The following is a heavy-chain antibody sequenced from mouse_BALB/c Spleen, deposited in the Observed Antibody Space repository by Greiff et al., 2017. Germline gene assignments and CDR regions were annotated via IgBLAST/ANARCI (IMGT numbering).Heavy chain of an antibody. V-gene: IGHV5-12-1*01. Sequence: DVHLVESGGGLVKPGGSLKLSCAASGFAFSSYDMSWVRQTPEKRLEWVAYISSGGGSTYYPDTVKGRFTISRDNAKNTLYLQMSSLKSEDTAMYYCARGTVVAPFAYWGQGTLVTVSA. J-gene: IGHJ3*01. CDR2: ISSGGGST. CDR3: ARGTVVAPFAY. D-gene: IGHD1-1*01. CDR1: GFAFSSYD.